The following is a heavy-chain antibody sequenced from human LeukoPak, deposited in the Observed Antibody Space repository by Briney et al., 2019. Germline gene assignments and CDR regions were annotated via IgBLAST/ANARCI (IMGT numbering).Heavy chain of an antibody. CDR1: GGTFSSYA. D-gene: IGHD3-3*01. CDR2: ISAYNGNT. CDR3: ARDPGSITIFGVVTRTFDY. Sequence: ASVKVSCKASGGTFSSYAISWVRQAPGQGLEWMGWISAYNGNTNYAQKLQGRVTMTTDTSTSTAYMELRSLRSDDTAVYYCARDPGSITIFGVVTRTFDYWGQGTLVTVSS. J-gene: IGHJ4*02. V-gene: IGHV1-18*01.